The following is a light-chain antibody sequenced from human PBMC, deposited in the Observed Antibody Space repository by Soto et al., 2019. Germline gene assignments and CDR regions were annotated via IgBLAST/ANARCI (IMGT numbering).Light chain of an antibody. CDR2: DVN. CDR1: SSDVGGYDY. CDR3: SSYTGSSTFV. V-gene: IGLV2-14*01. Sequence: QSVLTEPASVSGSPGQSITISCTGTSSDVGGYDYVSWYPQLPGKAPNLLIYDVNNRPSGVSHRFSGSKSGNTASLTISGPQAEDEADYYCSSYTGSSTFVFGTGTKVTVL. J-gene: IGLJ1*01.